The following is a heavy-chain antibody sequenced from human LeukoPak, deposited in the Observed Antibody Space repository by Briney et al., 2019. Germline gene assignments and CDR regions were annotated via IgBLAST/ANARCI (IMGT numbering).Heavy chain of an antibody. J-gene: IGHJ4*02. V-gene: IGHV3-74*01. CDR3: ARARITIFGVVSL. Sequence: GGSLTLSCAVSGVTFSDYWMHWVRQSPGKGLEWVSRITPDGNTKDYADAAKGRFTISRDNAKNSLYLQMNSLRAEDTAVYYCARARITIFGVVSLWGQGTLVTVSS. CDR1: GVTFSDYW. CDR2: ITPDGNTK. D-gene: IGHD3-3*01.